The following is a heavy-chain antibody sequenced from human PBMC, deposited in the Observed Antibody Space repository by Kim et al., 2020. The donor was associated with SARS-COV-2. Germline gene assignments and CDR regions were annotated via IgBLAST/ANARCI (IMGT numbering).Heavy chain of an antibody. D-gene: IGHD1-26*01. J-gene: IGHJ6*02. CDR3: ARGDISGSYHFNYGMDV. Sequence: ASVKVSCKASGYTFTSYYMHWVRQAPGQGLEWMGIINPSGGSTSYAQKFQGRVTMTRDTSTRTVYMELSSLRSEDTAVYYCARGDISGSYHFNYGMDVWGQGTTVTVSS. CDR2: INPSGGST. V-gene: IGHV1-46*01. CDR1: GYTFTSYY.